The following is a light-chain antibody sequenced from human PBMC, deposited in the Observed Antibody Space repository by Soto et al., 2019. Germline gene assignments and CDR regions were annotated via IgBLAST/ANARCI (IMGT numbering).Light chain of an antibody. V-gene: IGKV4-1*01. J-gene: IGKJ1*01. CDR1: QSVLYSSNNKNY. Sequence: DIAMTQSPDSLAVSLGERTTINCKSSQSVLYSSNNKNYLAWYQQKPGQPPKLLIYWASTRDSGVPDRFSGSGSGTDFTLTISSLQAEDVAVYYCQQYYSTPRTFGQGTMVEIK. CDR3: QQYYSTPRT. CDR2: WAS.